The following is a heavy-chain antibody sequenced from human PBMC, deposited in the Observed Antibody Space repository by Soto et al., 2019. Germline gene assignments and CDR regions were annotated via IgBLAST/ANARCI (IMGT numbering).Heavy chain of an antibody. CDR2: ISGSGGST. Sequence: GGSLRLSCAASGFTFSSYAMSWVRQAPGKGLEWVSAISGSGGSTYYADSVKGRFTISRDNSKNTLYLQMNSLRAEDTAVYYCAKGSRSGGPAAMFGPFDYWGQGTLVTVSS. V-gene: IGHV3-23*01. D-gene: IGHD2-2*01. CDR1: GFTFSSYA. J-gene: IGHJ4*02. CDR3: AKGSRSGGPAAMFGPFDY.